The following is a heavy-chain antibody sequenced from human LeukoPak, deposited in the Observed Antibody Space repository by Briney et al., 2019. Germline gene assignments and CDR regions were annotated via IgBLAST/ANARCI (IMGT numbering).Heavy chain of an antibody. CDR3: AREVGEGSAPYYYYYMDV. CDR2: IIPIFGTA. D-gene: IGHD3-16*01. Sequence: SVKVSCKASGGTFSSYAISWVRQAPGQGLEWMGGIIPIFGTANYAQKFQGRVTITTDESTSTAYMELSSLRSEDTAVYYCAREVGEGSAPYYYYYMDVWGKGTTVTVSS. V-gene: IGHV1-69*05. J-gene: IGHJ6*03. CDR1: GGTFSSYA.